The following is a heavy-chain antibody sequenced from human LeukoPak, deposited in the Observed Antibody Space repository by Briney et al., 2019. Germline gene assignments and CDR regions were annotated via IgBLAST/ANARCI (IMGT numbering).Heavy chain of an antibody. Sequence: SETLSLTCTVSGGSISSSNYYWNWIRQPAGKGLEWIGRIYTSGSTNYNPSLKSRVTISVDTSKNQFSLKLSSVTAADTAVYYCATVTTFDYWGQGTLVTVSS. CDR1: GGSISSSNYY. D-gene: IGHD4-17*01. CDR3: ATVTTFDY. J-gene: IGHJ4*02. CDR2: IYTSGST. V-gene: IGHV4-61*02.